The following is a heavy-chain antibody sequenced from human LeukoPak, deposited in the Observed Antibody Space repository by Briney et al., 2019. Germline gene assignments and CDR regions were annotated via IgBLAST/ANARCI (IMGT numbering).Heavy chain of an antibody. CDR2: ISSSGSTI. CDR3: ARLYSSSSGLRASDY. V-gene: IGHV3-48*03. J-gene: IGHJ4*02. D-gene: IGHD6-6*01. Sequence: LPGGSLRLSCAASGFTFSSYEMNWVRQAPGKGLEWVSYISSSGSTIFYADSVKGRFTISRNNAKNSLYLQMNSPRAEDTAVYYCARLYSSSSGLRASDYWGQGTLVTVSS. CDR1: GFTFSSYE.